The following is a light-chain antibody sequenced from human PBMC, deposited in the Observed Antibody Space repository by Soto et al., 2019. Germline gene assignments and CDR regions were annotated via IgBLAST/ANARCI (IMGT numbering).Light chain of an antibody. CDR3: SSYTSSSTLYV. V-gene: IGLV2-14*01. CDR2: EVS. CDR1: SSDVGGYNY. J-gene: IGLJ1*01. Sequence: ALTQPASVSGSPGQSITISCTGTSSDVGGYNYVSWYQQHPGKAPKLMIYEVSNRPSGVSNRFSGSKSGNTASLTISGLRAEDEADYYCSSYTSSSTLYVFGTGTKVTVL.